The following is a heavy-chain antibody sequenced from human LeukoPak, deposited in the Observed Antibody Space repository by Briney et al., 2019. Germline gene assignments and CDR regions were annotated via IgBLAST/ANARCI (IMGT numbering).Heavy chain of an antibody. J-gene: IGHJ4*02. CDR2: VSDSGGGT. CDR1: GFTFSSYA. Sequence: PGESLRLSCAASGFTFSSYAMSWVRQAPGEGLEWVSSVSDSGGGTYYADSVKGRSTISRDNSKNTLFLQMNSLRVEDTAVYYCAKDRRGMITFGGVMNQWGQGTLVTVSS. CDR3: AKDRRGMITFGGVMNQ. D-gene: IGHD3-16*01. V-gene: IGHV3-23*01.